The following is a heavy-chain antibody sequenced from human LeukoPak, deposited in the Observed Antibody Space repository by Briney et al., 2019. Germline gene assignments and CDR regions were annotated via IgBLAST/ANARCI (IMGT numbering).Heavy chain of an antibody. CDR1: GGSISSGSYY. J-gene: IGHJ6*04. Sequence: PSETLSLTCTVSGGSISSGSYYWSWIRQPAGKGLEWIGRIYTSGSTNYNPSLKSRVTISVDTSKNQFSLKLSSGTAADTAVYYCARVPWVGKLDVWGKGTTVTVSS. CDR2: IYTSGST. D-gene: IGHD1-26*01. V-gene: IGHV4-61*02. CDR3: ARVPWVGKLDV.